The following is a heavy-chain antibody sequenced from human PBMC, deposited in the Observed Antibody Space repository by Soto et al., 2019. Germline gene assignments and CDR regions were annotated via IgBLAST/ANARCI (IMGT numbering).Heavy chain of an antibody. CDR3: ARTRQHSSWYFDAFDI. J-gene: IGHJ3*02. CDR2: ISSSSSTI. V-gene: IGHV3-48*01. D-gene: IGHD6-13*01. Sequence: EVQLVESGGGLVQPGGSLRLSCAASGFTFSSYSMNWVRQAPGKGLEWVSYISSSSSTIYYADSVKGRFTISRDNAKNSLYLQRNSLRAEDTAVYYCARTRQHSSWYFDAFDIWGQGTMVTVSS. CDR1: GFTFSSYS.